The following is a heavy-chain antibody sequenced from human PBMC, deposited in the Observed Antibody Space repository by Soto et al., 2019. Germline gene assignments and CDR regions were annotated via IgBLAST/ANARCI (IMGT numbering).Heavy chain of an antibody. Sequence: EVQLVESGGGLVQPGGSLRLSCAASGFTFSSYWMSWVRQAPGKGLEWVANIKQDGSEKYYVDSVKGRFTISRDNAKNSLYLQMNSLRAEDTAVYYCARDQGGYYSDFDYWGQGTLVTVSS. CDR3: ARDQGGYYSDFDY. J-gene: IGHJ4*02. CDR1: GFTFSSYW. V-gene: IGHV3-7*03. D-gene: IGHD3-22*01. CDR2: IKQDGSEK.